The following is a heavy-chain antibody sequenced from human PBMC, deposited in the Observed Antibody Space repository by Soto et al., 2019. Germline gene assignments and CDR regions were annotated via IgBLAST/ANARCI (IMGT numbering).Heavy chain of an antibody. D-gene: IGHD2-15*01. CDR1: GGTFSSSG. CDR2: IIPIIGTA. V-gene: IGHV1-69*01. J-gene: IGHJ6*02. Sequence: QVQLVQSGAEVKKPGSSVKVSCKASGGTFSSSGISWVRQAPGQGLEWMGGIIPIIGTANYAQNFQGRVTITADESTNTAYMDLSSLRSEDTAVYYCARGVYTVVPATVREPYYFYGMDVWGQGTTVTVSS. CDR3: ARGVYTVVPATVREPYYFYGMDV.